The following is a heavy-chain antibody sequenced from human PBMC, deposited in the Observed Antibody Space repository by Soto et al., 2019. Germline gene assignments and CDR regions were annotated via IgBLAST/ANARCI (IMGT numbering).Heavy chain of an antibody. J-gene: IGHJ4*02. CDR1: GDSISGCDYF. CDR3: GRHRREARTYAQPLDN. Sequence: SETLSLTCSVSGDSISGCDYFWGWVRQPPGKGLAWIGSVCSSGTTYYNPSLKSRVTISVDTSNNQFSLSLTSVTAADTAVYFCGRHRREARTYAQPLDNWGQGILVTVSS. V-gene: IGHV4-39*01. D-gene: IGHD1-26*01. CDR2: VCSSGTT.